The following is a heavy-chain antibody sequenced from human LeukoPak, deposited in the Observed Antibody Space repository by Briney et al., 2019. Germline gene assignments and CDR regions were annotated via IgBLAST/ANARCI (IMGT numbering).Heavy chain of an antibody. CDR1: GYTFTSYD. J-gene: IGHJ4*02. CDR2: MNPNSGNT. V-gene: IGHV1-8*01. Sequence: GASVKVSCKASGYTFTSYDINWVRQATGQGLEWMGWMNPNSGNTNYAQKFQGRVTMTEDTSTDTAYMELSSLRSEDTAVYYCATDSGIVGATYAYWGQGTLVTVSS. CDR3: ATDSGIVGATYAY. D-gene: IGHD1-26*01.